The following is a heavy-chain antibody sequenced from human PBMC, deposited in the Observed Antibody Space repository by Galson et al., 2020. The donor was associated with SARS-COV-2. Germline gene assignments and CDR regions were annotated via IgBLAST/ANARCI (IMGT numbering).Heavy chain of an antibody. Sequence: QLGESLKISCAASGFTFSSYWMSWVRQAPGKGLEWVANIKQDGSEKYYVDSVKGRFTISRDNAKNSLYLQMNSLRAEDTAVYYCARALRGPHYDSRGDLYYYYGMDVWGQGTTVTVSS. V-gene: IGHV3-7*01. D-gene: IGHD3-22*01. J-gene: IGHJ6*02. CDR1: GFTFSSYW. CDR3: ARALRGPHYDSRGDLYYYYGMDV. CDR2: IKQDGSEK.